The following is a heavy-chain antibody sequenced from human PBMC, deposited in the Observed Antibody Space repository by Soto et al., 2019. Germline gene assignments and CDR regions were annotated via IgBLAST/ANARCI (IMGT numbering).Heavy chain of an antibody. V-gene: IGHV3-7*03. J-gene: IGHJ6*02. Sequence: GGPLRLSCAASGFTFSSYGMSWVRQAPGKGLEWVANIKHDGSEKYYVASVKGRFTIPRDNAKNSLYLQMNSLRAEDTAVYYWARDPHFITIFGVVNYGMDVWGQGTTVTVSS. D-gene: IGHD3-3*01. CDR1: GFTFSSYG. CDR2: IKHDGSEK. CDR3: ARDPHFITIFGVVNYGMDV.